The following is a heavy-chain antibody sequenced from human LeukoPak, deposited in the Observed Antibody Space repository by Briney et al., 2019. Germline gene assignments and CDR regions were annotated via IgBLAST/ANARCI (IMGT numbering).Heavy chain of an antibody. Sequence: GGSLRLSCAASGFTFSSYAMHWVRQAPGKGLEWVAVISYGGSNKYYADSVKGRFTISRDNSKNTLYLQMNSLRAEDTAVYYCARGSGDYWGQGTLVTVSS. CDR3: ARGSGDY. CDR2: ISYGGSNK. J-gene: IGHJ4*02. V-gene: IGHV3-30*04. D-gene: IGHD3-3*01. CDR1: GFTFSSYA.